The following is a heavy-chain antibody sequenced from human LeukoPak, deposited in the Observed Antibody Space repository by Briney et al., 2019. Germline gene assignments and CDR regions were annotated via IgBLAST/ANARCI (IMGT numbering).Heavy chain of an antibody. CDR2: FHTTGTT. J-gene: IGHJ3*02. Sequence: SETLSLTCTVSGASVSSYDWSWIRQPAGKGMEWIGRFHTTGTTNYNPSLKSRVFMSVDTSKNQFSLKLNSVTAADTAVYYCARDGEFQPLSYLQGAFDIWGQGTMLTVSS. V-gene: IGHV4-4*07. D-gene: IGHD3-10*01. CDR3: ARDGEFQPLSYLQGAFDI. CDR1: GASVSSYD.